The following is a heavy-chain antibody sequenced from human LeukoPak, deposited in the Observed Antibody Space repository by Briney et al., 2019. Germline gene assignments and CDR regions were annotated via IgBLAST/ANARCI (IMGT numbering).Heavy chain of an antibody. CDR3: ARGGFGWLLTLTGFDY. J-gene: IGHJ4*02. CDR1: GFTFSSYG. D-gene: IGHD3-9*01. CDR2: INTDGSST. Sequence: GRSLRLSCAASGFTFSSYGMHWVRQAPGKGLVWVSRINTDGSSTSYADSVKGRFTISRDNAKNTLYLQMNSLRAEDTAVYYCARGGFGWLLTLTGFDYWGQGTLVTVSS. V-gene: IGHV3-74*01.